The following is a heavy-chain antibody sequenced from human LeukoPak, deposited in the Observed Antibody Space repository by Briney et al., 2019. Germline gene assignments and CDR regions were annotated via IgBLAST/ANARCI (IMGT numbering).Heavy chain of an antibody. Sequence: GGSLRLSCAASGFTFSNYWMHWVRQAPGKGLVWVSRINSDGINTSYAGSVKGRFTISRDNAKNTLNLQMNSLGAEDTAVYYCARDLGQYYDTSDNWFDPWGQGTLVTVSS. V-gene: IGHV3-74*01. J-gene: IGHJ5*02. D-gene: IGHD3-22*01. CDR3: ARDLGQYYDTSDNWFDP. CDR1: GFTFSNYW. CDR2: INSDGINT.